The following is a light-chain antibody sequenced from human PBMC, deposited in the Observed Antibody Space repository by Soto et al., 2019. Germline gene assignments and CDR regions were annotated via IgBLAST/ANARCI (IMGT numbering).Light chain of an antibody. CDR3: QQYGSSQVT. CDR2: GAS. J-gene: IGKJ4*01. Sequence: EIVLTQYPGTLSLPPGERATLSCRASQSVSSSYLAWYQQKPGQAPRLLIYGASSRATGIPDRFSGSGSGTDFTLTISRLEPEDFAVYYCQQYGSSQVTFGGGTKVDI. V-gene: IGKV3-20*01. CDR1: QSVSSSY.